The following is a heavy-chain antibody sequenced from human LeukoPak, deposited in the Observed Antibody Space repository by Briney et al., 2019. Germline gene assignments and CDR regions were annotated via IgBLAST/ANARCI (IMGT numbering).Heavy chain of an antibody. D-gene: IGHD3-22*01. Sequence: SETLSLTCIVSGGSISSSSYYSGWIRQPPGKGLEWIGTIYYSGNTYYNPSLKSRVTISVDTSKSQFSLKLSSVTAADTAVYYCARETSSGYLFKPASYFDYWGQGTLVTVSS. CDR3: ARETSSGYLFKPASYFDY. V-gene: IGHV4-39*01. CDR1: GGSISSSSYY. J-gene: IGHJ4*02. CDR2: IYYSGNT.